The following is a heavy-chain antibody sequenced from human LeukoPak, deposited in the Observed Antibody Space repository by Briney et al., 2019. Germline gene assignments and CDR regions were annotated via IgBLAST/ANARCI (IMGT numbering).Heavy chain of an antibody. CDR3: ARGSGTYYYDSGGYLNWFDP. CDR2: IYYSGST. J-gene: IGHJ5*02. V-gene: IGHV4-39*01. Sequence: PSETLSLTCTVSGGSISSSSYYWGWIRQPPGKGLEWIGSIYYSGSTYYNPSLKSRVTISVDTSKNQFSLKLNSVTAADTAVYYCARGSGTYYYDSGGYLNWFDPWGQGILVTVSS. CDR1: GGSISSSSYY. D-gene: IGHD3-22*01.